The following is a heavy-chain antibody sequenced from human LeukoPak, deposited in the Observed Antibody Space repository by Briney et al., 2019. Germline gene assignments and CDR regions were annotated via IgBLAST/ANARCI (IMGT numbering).Heavy chain of an antibody. CDR2: ISGSGGST. Sequence: GGSLRLSCAASGFTFSSYAMSWVRQAPGKGLEWVSAISGSGGSTYYADSVKCRFTISRDNSKNTLYLQMNSLRAEDTAVYYCAKRGYSALGYYYYYGMDVWGQGTTVTVSS. CDR1: GFTFSSYA. D-gene: IGHD5-18*01. V-gene: IGHV3-23*01. CDR3: AKRGYSALGYYYYYGMDV. J-gene: IGHJ6*02.